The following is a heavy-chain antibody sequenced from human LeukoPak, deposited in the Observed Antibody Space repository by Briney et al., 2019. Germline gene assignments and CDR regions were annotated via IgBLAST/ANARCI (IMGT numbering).Heavy chain of an antibody. CDR2: IYPGDSDT. Sequence: GESLKISRQGSGYSFTSYWIGWVRQMPGKGLEWMGIIYPGDSDTRYSPSFQGQVTISIDKSISTAYLQWSSLKASDTAMYYCASTTYYYDSSDYNYVYYFDYWGQGTLVTVSS. V-gene: IGHV5-51*01. CDR3: ASTTYYYDSSDYNYVYYFDY. J-gene: IGHJ4*02. CDR1: GYSFTSYW. D-gene: IGHD3-22*01.